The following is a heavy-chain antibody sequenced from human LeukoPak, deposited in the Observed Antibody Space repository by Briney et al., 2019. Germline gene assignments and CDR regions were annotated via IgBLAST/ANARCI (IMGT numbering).Heavy chain of an antibody. CDR2: ISGNSGSI. D-gene: IGHD3-22*01. CDR1: GFTFGDYA. V-gene: IGHV3-9*01. CDR3: AKGWDYYDSSGSFDY. J-gene: IGHJ4*02. Sequence: GGSLRLSCAASGFTFGDYAMHWVRQAPGKALEWVSGISGNSGSIGYAAAVKGRFTISRDNAKNSLYLQMNSLRAEDTALYYYAKGWDYYDSSGSFDYWGQGTLVTVSS.